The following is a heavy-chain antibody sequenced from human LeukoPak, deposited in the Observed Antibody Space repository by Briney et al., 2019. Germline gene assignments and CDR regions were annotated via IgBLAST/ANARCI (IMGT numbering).Heavy chain of an antibody. Sequence: GGSLRLSCAASGFTFSSYAMSWVRQAPGKGLEWVSAISGSGGRTYYADSVKGRFTISRDNSKNTLYLQMNSLRAEDTAVYYCAKYPGIAAAGPNFYWGQGTLVTVSS. V-gene: IGHV3-23*01. CDR3: AKYPGIAAAGPNFY. CDR1: GFTFSSYA. J-gene: IGHJ4*02. CDR2: ISGSGGRT. D-gene: IGHD6-13*01.